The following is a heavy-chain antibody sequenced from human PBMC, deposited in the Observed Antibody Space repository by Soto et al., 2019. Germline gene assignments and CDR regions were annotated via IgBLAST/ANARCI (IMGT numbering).Heavy chain of an antibody. D-gene: IGHD6-13*01. CDR3: AKDAYSSSLYDFEY. Sequence: PGGSLRLSCAASVFTFSSYSMSLVRQAPGKGLECVSAISGSGGSTYYADSVKGRFTISKDNSKNALYLQMNSLRAEDTAVYYCAKDAYSSSLYDFEYWGQGTMVTVSS. J-gene: IGHJ4*02. V-gene: IGHV3-23*01. CDR2: ISGSGGST. CDR1: VFTFSSYS.